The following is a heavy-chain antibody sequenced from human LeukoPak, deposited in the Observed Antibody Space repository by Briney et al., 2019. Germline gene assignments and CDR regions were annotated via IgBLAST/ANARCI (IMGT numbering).Heavy chain of an antibody. D-gene: IGHD4-23*01. CDR2: INSDGSGT. J-gene: IGHJ5*01. Sequence: GGSLRLSCAASGFTFSNYWMHWVRQAPGKGLVWVSRINSDGSGTTYADSVRGRFTISRDNAKNTLYLQVNSLRAEDTAVYYCARTEGTVAYDSWGQGTLVTVSS. V-gene: IGHV3-74*01. CDR1: GFTFSNYW. CDR3: ARTEGTVAYDS.